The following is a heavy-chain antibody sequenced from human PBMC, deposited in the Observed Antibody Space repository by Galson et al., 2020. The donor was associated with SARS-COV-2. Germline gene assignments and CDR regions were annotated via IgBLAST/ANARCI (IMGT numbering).Heavy chain of an antibody. CDR3: ARSKGGRSGGNSLDY. CDR2: ISSSGSTI. CDR1: GFTFSSYE. Sequence: PGGSLRLSCAASGFTFSSYEMNWVRQAPGKGLEWISYISSSGSTIYYADSVKGRFTVSRDNAKNSLYLQMNSLRAEDTAVYYCARSKGGRSGGNSLDYWGQGTLVTVSS. D-gene: IGHD2-21*02. J-gene: IGHJ4*02. V-gene: IGHV3-48*03.